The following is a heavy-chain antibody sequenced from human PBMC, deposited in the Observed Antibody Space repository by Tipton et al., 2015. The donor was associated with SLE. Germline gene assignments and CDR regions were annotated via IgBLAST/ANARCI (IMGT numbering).Heavy chain of an antibody. J-gene: IGHJ1*01. Sequence: TLSLTCTVSGGSISSGGYSWNWIRQPPGKGLEWIGYMYYSGSTNYNPSLKSRATISVDTSKNQFSLKLSSVTAADTAVYYCARIWDGGGRPQYFQHWGQGTLVTVSS. CDR1: GGSISSGGYS. D-gene: IGHD4-23*01. CDR3: ARIWDGGGRPQYFQH. CDR2: MYYSGST. V-gene: IGHV4-61*08.